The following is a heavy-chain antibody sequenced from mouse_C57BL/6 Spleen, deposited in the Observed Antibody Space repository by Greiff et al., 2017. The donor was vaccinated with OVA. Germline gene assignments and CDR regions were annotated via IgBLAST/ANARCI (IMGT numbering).Heavy chain of an antibody. CDR2: IYPGDGDT. Sequence: VQLQQSGAELVKPGASVKISCKASGYAFSSYWMNWVKQRPGKGLEWIGQIYPGDGDTNYNGKFKGKATLTADKSSSTAYMQLSSLTSEDSAVYFCARSPITTVVGEGYYFDYWGQGTTLTVSS. J-gene: IGHJ2*01. D-gene: IGHD1-1*01. CDR1: GYAFSSYW. V-gene: IGHV1-80*01. CDR3: ARSPITTVVGEGYYFDY.